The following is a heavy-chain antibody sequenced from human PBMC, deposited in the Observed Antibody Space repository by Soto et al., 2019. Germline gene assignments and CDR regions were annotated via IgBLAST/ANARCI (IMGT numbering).Heavy chain of an antibody. CDR2: IYWDDDK. CDR1: GFSLSTSGVG. D-gene: IGHD4-17*01. Sequence: QITLKESGPTLVKPTQTLTLTCTFSGFSLSTSGVGVGWIRQPPGKALEWLALIYWDDDKRYSPSLKSRLTITKDTSKNQVVLTMTNMDPVDTATYYCALLQGQTTVRHGFDYWGQGTLVTVSS. V-gene: IGHV2-5*02. J-gene: IGHJ4*02. CDR3: ALLQGQTTVRHGFDY.